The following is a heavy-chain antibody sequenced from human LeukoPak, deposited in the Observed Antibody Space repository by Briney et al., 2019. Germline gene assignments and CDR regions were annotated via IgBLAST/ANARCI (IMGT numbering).Heavy chain of an antibody. J-gene: IGHJ4*02. V-gene: IGHV3-30*18. CDR1: GFMFSKTG. D-gene: IGHD2-2*01. CDR2: ISYDGSNK. Sequence: QSGGSLRLSCAASGFMFSKTGVHWVRQAPGKGLVWVAVISYDGSNKYYADSVKGRFTISRDNSKNTLYLQMNSLRAEDTAVYYCAKGGYCSSTSCYEWGQGTLVTVSS. CDR3: AKGGYCSSTSCYE.